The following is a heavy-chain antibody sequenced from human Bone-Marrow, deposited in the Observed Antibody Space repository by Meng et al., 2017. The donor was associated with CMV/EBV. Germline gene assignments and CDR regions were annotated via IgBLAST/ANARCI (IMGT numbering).Heavy chain of an antibody. CDR3: AREALVAAGITSYGMDV. J-gene: IGHJ6*02. D-gene: IGHD2-15*01. CDR2: ISAYNGNT. Sequence: ASVKVSCKASGYTFTSYGISWVRQAPGQGLEWMGWISAYNGNTNYAQKLQGRVTMTTDTSTSTAYMELRSLRSDDTAVYYCAREALVAAGITSYGMDVWGQGTTVTFSS. CDR1: GYTFTSYG. V-gene: IGHV1-18*01.